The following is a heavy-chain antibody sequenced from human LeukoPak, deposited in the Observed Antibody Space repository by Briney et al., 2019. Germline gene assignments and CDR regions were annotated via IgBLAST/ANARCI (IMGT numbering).Heavy chain of an antibody. Sequence: GGSLRLSCAASGFTFSTYEMNWVRQAPGEGLEWVSYISHSGSAIYYADSVKGRFTISRDNAKNSLYLQMNSLRAEDTAVYYCARQGGDYYLDYWGQGTLVTVSS. CDR2: ISHSGSAI. D-gene: IGHD2-21*01. V-gene: IGHV3-48*03. J-gene: IGHJ4*02. CDR1: GFTFSTYE. CDR3: ARQGGDYYLDY.